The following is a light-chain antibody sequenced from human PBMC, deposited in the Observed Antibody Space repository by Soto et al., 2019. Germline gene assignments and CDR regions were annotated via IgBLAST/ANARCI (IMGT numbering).Light chain of an antibody. CDR2: EVS. J-gene: IGLJ2*01. V-gene: IGLV2-14*01. CDR3: SSYTSSSTLVI. CDR1: SSDIGGYNY. Sequence: QSALTQPASVSGSPGQSITISCTGTSSDIGGYNYVSWYQQHPGKAPKLMIYEVSNRPSGVSNRLSGSKSGNTASLTISGLQAEDEADYYCSSYTSSSTLVIFGGGTKLTVL.